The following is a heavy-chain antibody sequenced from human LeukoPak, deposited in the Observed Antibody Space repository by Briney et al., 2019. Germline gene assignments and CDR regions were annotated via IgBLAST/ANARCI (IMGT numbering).Heavy chain of an antibody. V-gene: IGHV7-4-1*02. J-gene: IGHJ4*02. Sequence: ASVKVSCKASGYTFTTYAIHWVRQAPGQGLEWMGWINTNTGNPTFAQGFTGRFVFSLDTSVSTAYLQITGLKAEDTAVYYCARGQKYRSGYTVTELGSGYFDYWGQGPLVTVSS. D-gene: IGHD5-18*01. CDR3: ARGQKYRSGYTVTELGSGYFDY. CDR2: INTNTGNP. CDR1: GYTFTTYA.